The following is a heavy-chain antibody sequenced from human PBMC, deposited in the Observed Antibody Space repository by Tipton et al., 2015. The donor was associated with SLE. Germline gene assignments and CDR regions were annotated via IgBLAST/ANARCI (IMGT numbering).Heavy chain of an antibody. CDR2: IWYDGSNK. V-gene: IGHV3-33*01. J-gene: IGHJ5*02. CDR1: GFTFGDYA. Sequence: SLRLSCTASGFTFGDYAMSWVRQAPGKGLEWVAVIWYDGSNKYYADSVKGRFTISRDNSKNTLYLQMNSLRAEDTAVYYCARVGSGNWFDPWGQGTLVTVSS. CDR3: ARVGSGNWFDP. D-gene: IGHD3-10*01.